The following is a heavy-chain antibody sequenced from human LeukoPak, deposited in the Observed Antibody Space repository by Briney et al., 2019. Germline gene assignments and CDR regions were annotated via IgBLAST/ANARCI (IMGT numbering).Heavy chain of an antibody. CDR2: ISDSSAT. CDR3: AKGGTGYCSSSSCLYYFHY. D-gene: IGHD2-2*01. J-gene: IGHJ4*02. CDR1: GFTFSTYA. V-gene: IGHV3-23*01. Sequence: PGGSLRLSCAASGFTFSTYAMSWVRQAPGKGLERVSTISDSSATYYADSVKGRFSISRDNSKNTLYLQMNSLRAEDTAVYYCAKGGTGYCSSSSCLYYFHYWGQGTLVTVSS.